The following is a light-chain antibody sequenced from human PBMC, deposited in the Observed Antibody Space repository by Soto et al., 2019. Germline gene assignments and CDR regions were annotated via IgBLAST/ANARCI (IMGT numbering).Light chain of an antibody. CDR3: QQRAGWPRT. J-gene: IGKJ1*01. CDR2: DTF. Sequence: EIVLTQSPATLSLSPGERATLSCRASQSVSNYLTWYQQKPGQAPRLLVYDTFNRANGVPARFTGSGSDTDFTLTIRSLEPEDFAVYYCQQRAGWPRTFGQGTKVEIK. CDR1: QSVSNY. V-gene: IGKV3-11*01.